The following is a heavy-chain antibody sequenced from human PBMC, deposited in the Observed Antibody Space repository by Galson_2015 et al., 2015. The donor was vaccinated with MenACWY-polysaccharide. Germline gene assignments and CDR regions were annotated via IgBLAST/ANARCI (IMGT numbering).Heavy chain of an antibody. J-gene: IGHJ4*02. CDR2: MNPNSGNT. CDR3: ARGIAPDRIAVAKVLNVY. V-gene: IGHV1-8*01. CDR1: GYTFTSYD. Sequence: SVKVSCKASGYTFTSYDINWVRQATGQGLEWMGWMNPNSGNTGYPQKFQGRVTMTRNTSISTAYMELSSLRSEDTAVYYCARGIAPDRIAVAKVLNVYWRQGTLVALAS. D-gene: IGHD6-19*01.